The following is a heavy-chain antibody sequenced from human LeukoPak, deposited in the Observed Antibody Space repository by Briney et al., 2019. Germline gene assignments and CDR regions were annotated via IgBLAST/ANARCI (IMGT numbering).Heavy chain of an antibody. CDR3: AAFVYLVSGGGGGY. Sequence: GTSVKVSCKASGFTFTSSAMQWVRQARGQRLEWIGWIVVGSGNTNYAQKFQERVTITRDMSTSTAYMELSSLRSEDTAVYYGAAFVYLVSGGGGGYWGQGTLVTVSS. CDR2: IVVGSGNT. V-gene: IGHV1-58*02. D-gene: IGHD3-10*01. CDR1: GFTFTSSA. J-gene: IGHJ4*02.